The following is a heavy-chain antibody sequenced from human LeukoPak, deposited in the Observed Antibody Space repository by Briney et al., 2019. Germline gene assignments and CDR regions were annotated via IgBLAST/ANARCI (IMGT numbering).Heavy chain of an antibody. J-gene: IGHJ1*01. CDR3: ARVGYGSSWYLGYFQH. Sequence: ASVKVSCKASGGTFSSYAISWVRQAPGQGLEWMGRIIPILGIANYAQKFQGRVTMTRDTSTSTVYMELSSLRSEDTAVYYCARVGYGSSWYLGYFQHWGQGTLVTVSS. CDR2: IIPILGIA. D-gene: IGHD6-13*01. V-gene: IGHV1-69*04. CDR1: GGTFSSYA.